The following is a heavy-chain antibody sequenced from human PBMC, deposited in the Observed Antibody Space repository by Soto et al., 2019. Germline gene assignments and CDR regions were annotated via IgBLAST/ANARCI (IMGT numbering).Heavy chain of an antibody. CDR3: ARVRITRMDV. CDR1: GFTFSTYG. V-gene: IGHV3-33*01. J-gene: IGHJ6*02. CDR2: IWYDGSNK. D-gene: IGHD3-10*01. Sequence: PGGSLRLSCAASGFTFSTYGMHWVRQAPGKGLECVAVIWYDGSNKYYADSVKGRFTISRDNSKNTLYLQMNSLRAEDTAVYYCARVRITRMDVWGQGTTVTVSS.